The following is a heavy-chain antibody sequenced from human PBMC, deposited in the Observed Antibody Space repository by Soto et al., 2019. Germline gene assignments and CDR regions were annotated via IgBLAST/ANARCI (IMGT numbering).Heavy chain of an antibody. CDR2: IIPIFGTA. J-gene: IGHJ6*02. CDR3: ARELGYSGYDSDYYYGMDV. CDR1: GGTFSSYV. D-gene: IGHD5-12*01. Sequence: SVKVSCKASGGTFSSYVISWVRQAPGQGLEWMGGIIPIFGTANYAQKFQGRVTITADKSTSTAYMELSSLRSEDTAVYYCARELGYSGYDSDYYYGMDVWGQGTTVTVSS. V-gene: IGHV1-69*06.